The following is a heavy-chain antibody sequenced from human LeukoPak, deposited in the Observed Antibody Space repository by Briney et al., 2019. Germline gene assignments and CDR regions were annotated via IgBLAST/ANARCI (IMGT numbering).Heavy chain of an antibody. D-gene: IGHD3-10*01. CDR1: GFTFSNAW. Sequence: GGSLRLSCAASGFTFSNAWMSWVRQAPGKGLEWVGRIKSKTAGGTTDYAAPVKGRFTISRDDSKNTLYLQMNSLKTEDTAVYYCTTGPPMVRGVFDYWGQGTLVTVSS. V-gene: IGHV3-15*01. CDR2: IKSKTAGGTT. J-gene: IGHJ4*02. CDR3: TTGPPMVRGVFDY.